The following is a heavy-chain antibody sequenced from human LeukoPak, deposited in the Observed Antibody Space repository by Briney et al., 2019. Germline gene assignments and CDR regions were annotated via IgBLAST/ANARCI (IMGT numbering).Heavy chain of an antibody. V-gene: IGHV3-43*01. CDR2: ISWDGGSK. D-gene: IGHD3-9*01. J-gene: IGHJ4*02. CDR1: GFMFEDYS. CDR3: ANGPHYQILTGYYKVRSHLDY. Sequence: GGSLRLSCAASGFMFEDYSMHWVRQAPGKGLEWVSVISWDGGSKYYADSVKGRFTISRDNSKNTLYLQMNSLRAEDTAVYSCANGPHYQILTGYYKVRSHLDYWGQGTLVTVSS.